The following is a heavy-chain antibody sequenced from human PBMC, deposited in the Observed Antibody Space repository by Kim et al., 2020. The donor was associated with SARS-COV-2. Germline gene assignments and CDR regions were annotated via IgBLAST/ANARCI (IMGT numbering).Heavy chain of an antibody. CDR2: IYTSGST. J-gene: IGHJ4*02. D-gene: IGHD3-10*01. CDR3: ARDLSVTMVRGVIVDTHTGVGGY. CDR1: GGSISSGSYY. Sequence: SETLSLTCTVSGGSISSGSYYWSWIRQPAGKGLEWIGRIYTSGSTNYNPSLKSRVTISVDTSKNQFSLKLSSVTAADTAVYYCARDLSVTMVRGVIVDTHTGVGGYWGQGTLVTVSS. V-gene: IGHV4-61*02.